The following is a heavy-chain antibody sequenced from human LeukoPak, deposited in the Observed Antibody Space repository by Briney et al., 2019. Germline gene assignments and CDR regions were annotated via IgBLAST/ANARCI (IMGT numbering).Heavy chain of an antibody. CDR3: ARDSSGYYHWFDP. J-gene: IGHJ5*02. Sequence: SETLSLTCAVYGGSFSGYYWSWIRPPPGKGLEWIGYIYYSGTTNYNPSLKSRVTLSVDTSKNQFSLKLTSVTAADTAVYYCARDSSGYYHWFDPWGQGTLVTVSS. D-gene: IGHD3-22*01. V-gene: IGHV4-59*01. CDR1: GGSFSGYY. CDR2: IYYSGTT.